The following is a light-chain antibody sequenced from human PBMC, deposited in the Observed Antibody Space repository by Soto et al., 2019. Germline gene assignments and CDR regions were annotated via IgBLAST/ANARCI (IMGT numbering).Light chain of an antibody. CDR1: QSVISN. Sequence: ETLITQSPANLSDSPAVRASRFCRSSQSVISNLAWYKEKPGQAPSLLIYRGFAWATGIRDRFSVSVSATEFTITISSLESEDSAGYTCQLYSLGHPWTFGLGTKV. CDR3: QLYSLGHPWT. J-gene: IGKJ1*01. CDR2: RGF. V-gene: IGKV3-15*01.